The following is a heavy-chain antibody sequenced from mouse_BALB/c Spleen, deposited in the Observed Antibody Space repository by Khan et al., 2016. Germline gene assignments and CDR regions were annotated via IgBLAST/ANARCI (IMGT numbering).Heavy chain of an antibody. CDR3: ARGYDYYFDY. CDR2: IYPGDGDT. Sequence: VQLQESGAELARPGASVKLSCKASGYTFTSYWMQWVKQRPGQGLEWIGAIYPGDGDTRYTQKFKDKATCTADQSSSTAYMQLRSLASEDSAVYYCARGYDYYFDYWGQGTTLTVSS. J-gene: IGHJ2*01. CDR1: GYTFTSYW. D-gene: IGHD2-4*01. V-gene: IGHV1-87*01.